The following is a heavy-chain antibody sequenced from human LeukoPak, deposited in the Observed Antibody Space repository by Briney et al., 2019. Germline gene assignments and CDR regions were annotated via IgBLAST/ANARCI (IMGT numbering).Heavy chain of an antibody. CDR1: GGSFSGYY. V-gene: IGHV4-34*01. D-gene: IGHD7-27*01. Sequence: PSETLSLTCAVYGGSFSGYYWSWIRQPPGKGLEWIGEINHSGSTNYNPSLKSRVTISVDTSKNQFSLKLSSVTAADTAVYYCVRGRLTGRYYFDYWGQGTLVTVSS. CDR3: VRGRLTGRYYFDY. J-gene: IGHJ4*02. CDR2: INHSGST.